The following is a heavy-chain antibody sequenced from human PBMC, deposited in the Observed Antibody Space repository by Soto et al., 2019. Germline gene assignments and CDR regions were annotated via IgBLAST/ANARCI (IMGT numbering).Heavy chain of an antibody. V-gene: IGHV4-39*01. CDR3: ARARGYDGAYFDF. D-gene: IGHD5-12*01. CDR1: GGSISSSSYY. J-gene: IGHJ4*02. Sequence: QLQLQESGPGLVKPSETLSLTCTVSGGSISSSSYYWGWIRQPPGKGLEWIGSIYYSGSTYYNPSLKSRVTGSVDTSKDQFSLKVSSVTAADTAVYYCARARGYDGAYFDFWGQGTLVAVSS. CDR2: IYYSGST.